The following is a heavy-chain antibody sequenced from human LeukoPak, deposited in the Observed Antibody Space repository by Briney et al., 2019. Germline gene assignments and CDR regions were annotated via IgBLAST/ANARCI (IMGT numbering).Heavy chain of an antibody. D-gene: IGHD2-15*01. J-gene: IGHJ6*02. CDR3: AAIAGTDYYGMDV. CDR1: GFTFSSYS. Sequence: PGGSLRLSCAASGFTFSSYSMNWVRQAPGKGLEWVPSISSSSSYIYYADSVKGRFTISRDNAKNSLYLQMNSLRAEDTAVYYCAAIAGTDYYGMDVWGQGTTVTVSS. V-gene: IGHV3-21*01. CDR2: ISSSSSYI.